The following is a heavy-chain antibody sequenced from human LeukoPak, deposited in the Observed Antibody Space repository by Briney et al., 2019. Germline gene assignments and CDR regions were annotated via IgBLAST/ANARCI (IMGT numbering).Heavy chain of an antibody. V-gene: IGHV3-23*01. Sequence: GGSLRLSCAASGFTFSSYAMSWVRQAPGKGLEWVSAISGSGGSTYYADSVKGRFTISRDNSKNTLYLQMNSLRAEDTAVYYCARQLAGDYSSSWYAGGDYWGQGTLVTVSS. CDR3: ARQLAGDYSSSWYAGGDY. CDR1: GFTFSSYA. CDR2: ISGSGGST. J-gene: IGHJ4*02. D-gene: IGHD6-13*01.